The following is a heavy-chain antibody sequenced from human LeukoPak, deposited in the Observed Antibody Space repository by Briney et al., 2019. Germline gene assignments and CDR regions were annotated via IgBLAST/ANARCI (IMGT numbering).Heavy chain of an antibody. CDR2: IIPIFGTA. V-gene: IGHV1-69*13. Sequence: SVKVSCKASGGTFSSYAISWVRQAPGQGLEWMGGIIPIFGTANYAQKFQGRVTITADESTSTAYMELSSLRSEDTAVYYCARMNCSGGSCHHPHAFDIWGQGTMVTVSS. J-gene: IGHJ3*02. CDR1: GGTFSSYA. CDR3: ARMNCSGGSCHHPHAFDI. D-gene: IGHD2-15*01.